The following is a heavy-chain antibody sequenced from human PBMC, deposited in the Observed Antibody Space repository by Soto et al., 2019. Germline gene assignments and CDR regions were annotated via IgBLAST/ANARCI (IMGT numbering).Heavy chain of an antibody. Sequence: GGSLRLSCAASGFTFSSYAMSWVRQAPGKGLEWVSAISGSDGSTYYADSVKGRFTIARDNSKSTLYLQMNSLRAENTAVYYCARGLPGYSPVWWFDPWGQGTLVTIAS. D-gene: IGHD1-26*01. CDR1: GFTFSSYA. V-gene: IGHV3-23*01. CDR3: ARGLPGYSPVWWFDP. J-gene: IGHJ5*02. CDR2: ISGSDGST.